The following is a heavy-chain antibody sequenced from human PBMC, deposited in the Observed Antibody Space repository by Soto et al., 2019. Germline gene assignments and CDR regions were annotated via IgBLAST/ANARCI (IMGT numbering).Heavy chain of an antibody. CDR2: ISPMFGAA. CDR3: AREVQVHTPAFVY. D-gene: IGHD3-10*01. Sequence: QVQLVQSGAEMKKPGSSVKVSCQSSGGTFNTYAMNWVRQAPGQGPEWMGDISPMFGAANYAPKFQGRVTITADESTGTSHMQLSSLTSEDTALYFWAREVQVHTPAFVYWGQGTRVTVSS. V-gene: IGHV1-69*19. J-gene: IGHJ4*02. CDR1: GGTFNTYA.